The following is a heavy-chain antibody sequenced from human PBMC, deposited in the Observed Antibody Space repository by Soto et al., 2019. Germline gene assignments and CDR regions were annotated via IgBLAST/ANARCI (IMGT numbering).Heavy chain of an antibody. CDR3: ARGDCSGGSCYSHYYYGMDV. Sequence: QVQLVQSGAEVKKPGASVKVSCKASGYTFTSYDINWVRQATGQGLEWMGWMNPNSGNTGYAQKFQGRVTMTRDTSISTAYMELSSLRSEDTAVYYCARGDCSGGSCYSHYYYGMDVWGQGTTVTVSS. J-gene: IGHJ6*02. CDR1: GYTFTSYD. V-gene: IGHV1-8*01. CDR2: MNPNSGNT. D-gene: IGHD2-15*01.